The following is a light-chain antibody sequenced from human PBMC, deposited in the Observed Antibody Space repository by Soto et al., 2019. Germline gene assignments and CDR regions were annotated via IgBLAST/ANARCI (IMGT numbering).Light chain of an antibody. CDR1: SSDVGGYNY. CDR3: CSYAGSYTRG. V-gene: IGLV2-11*01. Sequence: QSVLTQPRSVSGSPGQSVTISCTGTSSDVGGYNYVSWYQQHPGKAPKLMIYDVSKRPSGVPDRFSGSKSGNTASLTISGLKAEDEADYYCCSYAGSYTRGFGGGTKLTVL. J-gene: IGLJ2*01. CDR2: DVS.